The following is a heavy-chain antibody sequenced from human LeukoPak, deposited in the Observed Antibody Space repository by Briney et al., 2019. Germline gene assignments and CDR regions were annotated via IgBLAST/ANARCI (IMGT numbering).Heavy chain of an antibody. D-gene: IGHD2-2*01. J-gene: IGHJ3*02. V-gene: IGHV1-2*02. Sequence: GASVKVSCKASGYTFTGYYMHWVRQAPGQGLEWMGWINPNSGGTNYAQKFQGRVTMTRDTSISTAYMELSRLRSDDTAVYYCARARNIVAVPAAIRAFDIWGQGTMVTVSS. CDR2: INPNSGGT. CDR1: GYTFTGYY. CDR3: ARARNIVAVPAAIRAFDI.